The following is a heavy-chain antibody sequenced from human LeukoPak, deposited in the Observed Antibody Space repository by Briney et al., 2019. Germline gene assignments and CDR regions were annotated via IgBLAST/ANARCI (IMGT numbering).Heavy chain of an antibody. CDR2: LSTYNRNK. CDR1: GYTFTFCG. Sequence: ASVKVFCKSSGYTFTFCGLWGVRQAPAQGLEGVGWLSTYNRNKNYEQKLQGRVTMPTDTSPSTAYMDLRSLRSDDKAVYYCAKEEWGFGECPLFMDVWGKGTTVTLSS. V-gene: IGHV1-18*01. CDR3: AKEEWGFGECPLFMDV. J-gene: IGHJ6*03. D-gene: IGHD3-10*01.